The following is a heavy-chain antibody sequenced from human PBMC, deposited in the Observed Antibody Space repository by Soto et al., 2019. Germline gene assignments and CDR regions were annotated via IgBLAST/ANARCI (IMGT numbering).Heavy chain of an antibody. D-gene: IGHD3-9*01. Sequence: ASVKVSCKASGYTFTSYDINWVRQATGQGLEWMGWMNPNSGNTGYAQKFQGRVTMTRNTSISTAYMELSSLRSEDTAVYYCSSIAEYYDILTGYYRGGFDYWGQGTLVTVSS. J-gene: IGHJ4*02. CDR2: MNPNSGNT. CDR1: GYTFTSYD. V-gene: IGHV1-8*01. CDR3: SSIAEYYDILTGYYRGGFDY.